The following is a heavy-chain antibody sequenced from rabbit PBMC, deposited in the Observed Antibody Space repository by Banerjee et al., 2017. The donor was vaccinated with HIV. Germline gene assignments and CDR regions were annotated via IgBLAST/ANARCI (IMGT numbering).Heavy chain of an antibody. V-gene: IGHV1S45*01. Sequence: QEQVEESGGDLVKPEGSLTLTCTASGFSFSGTYWICWVRQAPGKGLEWIACIYAGSSGSTYYASWAKGRFTISKTSSTTVTLQMTSLTAADTATYFCARIFNYFFDLWGPGTLVTVS. J-gene: IGHJ4*01. D-gene: IGHD2-1*01. CDR3: ARIFNYFFDL. CDR2: IYAGSSGST. CDR1: GFSFSGTYW.